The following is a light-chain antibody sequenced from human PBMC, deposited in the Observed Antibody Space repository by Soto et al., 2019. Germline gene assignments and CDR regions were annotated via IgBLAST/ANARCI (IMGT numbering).Light chain of an antibody. Sequence: EIVLTQSPGTLSLSPGERATLSCRASQSVSSNYLAWYQQKPGQAPRLLIYGASYRATGIPDRFSGSGSGTDFTLTISRLEPEDFAVYYCQQYGSSPYTFGQGTQLEIK. V-gene: IGKV3-20*01. J-gene: IGKJ2*01. CDR3: QQYGSSPYT. CDR2: GAS. CDR1: QSVSSNY.